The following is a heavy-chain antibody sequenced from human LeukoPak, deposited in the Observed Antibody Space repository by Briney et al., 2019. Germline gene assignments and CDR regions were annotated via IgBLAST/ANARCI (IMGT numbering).Heavy chain of an antibody. J-gene: IGHJ4*02. CDR3: ARGPHPYYYDSSGYYYFDY. CDR1: GGSISSSNW. CDR2: IYHSGST. Sequence: PSETLSLTCAVSGGSISSSNWWSWVRQPPGRGLEWIGEIYHSGSTNYNPSLKSRVTISVDKSKNQFSLKLSSVTAADAAVYYCARGPHPYYYDSSGYYYFDYWGQGTLVTVSS. V-gene: IGHV4-4*02. D-gene: IGHD3-22*01.